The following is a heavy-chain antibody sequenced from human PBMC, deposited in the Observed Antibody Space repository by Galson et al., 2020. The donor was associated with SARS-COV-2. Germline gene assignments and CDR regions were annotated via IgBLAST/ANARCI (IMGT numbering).Heavy chain of an antibody. V-gene: IGHV3-48*01. CDR3: ARDGGYSRHDYDSDS. D-gene: IGHD5-12*01. CDR2: ISGDTDTI. CDR1: GFDFSTFS. Sequence: GGSLRLSCAASGFDFSTFSMNWVRQAPGKGLEWVAYISGDTDTIYYADSVAGRFTISRDNADNSLYLQMDSLRPADTAVYYCARDGGYSRHDYDSDSWGRGTLVTVS. J-gene: IGHJ5*02.